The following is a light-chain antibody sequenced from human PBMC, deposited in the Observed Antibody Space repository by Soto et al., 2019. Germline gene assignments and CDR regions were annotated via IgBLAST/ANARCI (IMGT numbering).Light chain of an antibody. CDR3: QQYNNWPPWT. V-gene: IGKV3-15*01. CDR1: QSVSSN. Sequence: EIVMTQSPATLSVSPGERATFSCRASQSVSSNLAWYQQKPGQAPRLLIYHASARATGIPARFSGSGSGTEFTLTISGLQSEDFAVYYCQQYNNWPPWTFGQGTKVDIK. CDR2: HAS. J-gene: IGKJ1*01.